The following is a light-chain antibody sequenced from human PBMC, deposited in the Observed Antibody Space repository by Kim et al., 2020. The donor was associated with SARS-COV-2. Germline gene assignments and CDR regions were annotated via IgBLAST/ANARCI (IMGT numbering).Light chain of an antibody. CDR2: DAS. CDR1: QSIDTY. Sequence: SPGERATLSCRASQSIDTYLAWYQQKPGRAPRLLIYDASNRATGIPARFSGSGSGTDFTLTISSLEPEDFAVYCCQQRSTWPPWTFGQGTKVDIK. J-gene: IGKJ1*01. CDR3: QQRSTWPPWT. V-gene: IGKV3-11*01.